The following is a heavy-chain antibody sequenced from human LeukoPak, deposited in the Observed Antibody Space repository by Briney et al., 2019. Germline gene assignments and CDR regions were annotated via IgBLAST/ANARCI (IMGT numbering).Heavy chain of an antibody. CDR3: AKYGVFGDTPRGHFDY. Sequence: GGSLTLSCAASGFTLSGYAMTWVRQAPGKGLEWVSAISGSGGSTYYADSVKGRFTISRGNSKNTLYLQMNSLRAEDTAVYYCAKYGVFGDTPRGHFDYWGQGTLVTVSS. CDR2: ISGSGGST. J-gene: IGHJ4*02. CDR1: GFTLSGYA. V-gene: IGHV3-23*01. D-gene: IGHD3-10*02.